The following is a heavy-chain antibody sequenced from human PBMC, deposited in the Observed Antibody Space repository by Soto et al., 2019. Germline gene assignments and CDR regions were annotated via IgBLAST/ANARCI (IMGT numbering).Heavy chain of an antibody. Sequence: QITLKESGPTLVKPTQTLTLTCTFSGFSLSTSGVGVGWIRQPPGKALEWLALIYWNDDKRYSPSLKSRLTXTXXTSKNQVVLTMTNMDPVDTATYYCAHREWLDRFDYWGQGTLVTVSS. D-gene: IGHD5-12*01. CDR2: IYWNDDK. J-gene: IGHJ4*02. V-gene: IGHV2-5*01. CDR3: AHREWLDRFDY. CDR1: GFSLSTSGVG.